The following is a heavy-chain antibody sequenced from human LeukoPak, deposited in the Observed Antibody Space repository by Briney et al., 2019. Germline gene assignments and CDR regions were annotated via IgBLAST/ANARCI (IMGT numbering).Heavy chain of an antibody. Sequence: PSETLSLTCTVSGGSISGYYWSWIRQPAGKGLEWIGRIYTSGNTNYNPSLRSRVAMSLDTSKSQFSLKLSSVTAADTAVYYCARDGAGTSGWFDPWGPGNQSPS. J-gene: IGHJ5*02. D-gene: IGHD6-13*01. CDR3: ARDGAGTSGWFDP. CDR1: GGSISGYY. CDR2: IYTSGNT. V-gene: IGHV4-4*07.